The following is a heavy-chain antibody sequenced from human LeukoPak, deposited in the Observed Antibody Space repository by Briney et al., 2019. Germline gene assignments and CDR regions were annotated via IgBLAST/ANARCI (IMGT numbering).Heavy chain of an antibody. D-gene: IGHD2-21*02. CDR3: AKRARYCGGDCYFDY. CDR1: GFTFSSYG. Sequence: GGSLRLSCAASGFTFSSYGMHWVRQAPGKGLEWVAVISYDGSNKYYADSVKGRFTISRDNSKNTLYLQMNSLRAEDTAVYYCAKRARYCGGDCYFDYWGRGTLVTVSS. V-gene: IGHV3-30*18. CDR2: ISYDGSNK. J-gene: IGHJ4*02.